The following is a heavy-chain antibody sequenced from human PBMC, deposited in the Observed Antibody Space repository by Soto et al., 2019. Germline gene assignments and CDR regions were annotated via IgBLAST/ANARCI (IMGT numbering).Heavy chain of an antibody. CDR2: ISYDGRNK. V-gene: IGHV3-30*18. CDR1: GFTFGSYA. CDR3: VKDGSSGWPHYYGMDV. Sequence: GGSLRLSCAASGFTFGSYAMHWVRQAPGKGLEWVAVISYDGRNKYYADSVKGRFTISRDNSKNTLYLQMSSLRAEDTAVYYCVKDGSSGWPHYYGMDVWGQGPTVTVSS. J-gene: IGHJ6*02. D-gene: IGHD6-19*01.